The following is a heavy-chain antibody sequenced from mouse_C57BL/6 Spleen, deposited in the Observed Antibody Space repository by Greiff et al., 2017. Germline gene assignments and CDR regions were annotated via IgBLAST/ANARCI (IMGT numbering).Heavy chain of an antibody. CDR3: TREGYYGSSYVGY. CDR2: ISSGGDYI. CDR1: GFTFSSYA. Sequence: EVKLMESGEGLVKPGGSLKLSCAASGFTFSSYAMSWVRQTPEKRLEWVAYISSGGDYIYYADTVKGRFTISRDNARNTLYLQMSSLKSEDTAMYYCTREGYYGSSYVGYWGQGTTLTVSS. D-gene: IGHD1-1*01. V-gene: IGHV5-9-1*02. J-gene: IGHJ2*01.